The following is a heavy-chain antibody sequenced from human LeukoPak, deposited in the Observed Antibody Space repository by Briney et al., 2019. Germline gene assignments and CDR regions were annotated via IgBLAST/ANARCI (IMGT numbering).Heavy chain of an antibody. V-gene: IGHV4-39*01. CDR3: ARRKSPEYCDY. CDR1: GGSISNSFDY. D-gene: IGHD1-14*01. J-gene: IGHJ4*02. CDR2: IHHSGTT. Sequence: PSETLSLTCTVSGGSISNSFDYWDWIRQPPEKGLEWIGSIHHSGTTYYNPSLKSRVTISVDTSKKQFSLKLSSVTAADTAVYYCARRKSPEYCDYWGQGTLVTVSS.